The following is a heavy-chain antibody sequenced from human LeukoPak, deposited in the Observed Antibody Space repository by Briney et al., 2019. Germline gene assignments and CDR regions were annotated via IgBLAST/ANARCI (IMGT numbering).Heavy chain of an antibody. J-gene: IGHJ6*02. CDR2: MNPDSGNT. CDR1: GYTFTSYD. Sequence: GASVKVSCKASGYTFTSYDINWVRQATGQGLEWMGWMNPDSGNTGYAQKFQGRVTMTRNTSISTAYMELSSLRSEDTAVYYCARALVSLWLGVYYYYYGMDVWGQGTTVTVSS. D-gene: IGHD3-10*01. V-gene: IGHV1-8*01. CDR3: ARALVSLWLGVYYYYYGMDV.